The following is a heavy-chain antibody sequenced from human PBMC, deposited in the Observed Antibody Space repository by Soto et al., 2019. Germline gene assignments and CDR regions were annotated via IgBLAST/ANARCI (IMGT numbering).Heavy chain of an antibody. CDR1: VGSITTGAYD. CDR3: ARTKCSGGSCYSWSLDY. CDR2: RYYSEST. V-gene: IGHV4-31*03. D-gene: IGHD2-15*01. Sequence: SQTLSISCILSVGSITTGAYDWSWIRQLPGKGLEWIGHRYYSESTYYNPSLKSRVSISLDTSKNQFSLKLSFVTAADTAMYYCARTKCSGGSCYSWSLDYWGQGTTVTVSS. J-gene: IGHJ4*02.